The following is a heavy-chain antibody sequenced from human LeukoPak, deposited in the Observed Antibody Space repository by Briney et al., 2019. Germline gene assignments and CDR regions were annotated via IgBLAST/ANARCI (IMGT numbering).Heavy chain of an antibody. CDR3: AKDLSWNYVNFDY. V-gene: IGHV3-23*01. CDR1: GFTFSSYA. D-gene: IGHD1-7*01. J-gene: IGHJ4*02. Sequence: GGSLRLPCAASGFTFSSYAMSWVRQAPGKGLEWVSAISGSGGSTYYADSVKGRFTISRDNSKNTLYLQMNSLRAEDTAVYYCAKDLSWNYVNFDYWGQGTLVTVSS. CDR2: ISGSGGST.